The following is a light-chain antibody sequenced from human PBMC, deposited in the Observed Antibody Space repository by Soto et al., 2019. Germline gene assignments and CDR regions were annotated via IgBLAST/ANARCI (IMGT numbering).Light chain of an antibody. CDR2: ASS. CDR1: QSISSSY. Sequence: EIVLTQSPGTLSLSPGERATLSCRASQSISSSYLAWYQQKPGQAPRLLIYASSTRATGIPDRFSGGGSGTDFTLSISRLEPEDFAVYYCQQYATSQTFDQGTKVEIK. CDR3: QQYATSQT. V-gene: IGKV3-20*01. J-gene: IGKJ1*01.